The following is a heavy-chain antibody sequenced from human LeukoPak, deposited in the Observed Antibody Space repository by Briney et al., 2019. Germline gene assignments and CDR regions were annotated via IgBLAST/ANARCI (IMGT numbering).Heavy chain of an antibody. D-gene: IGHD3-22*01. CDR1: GFTFSSYG. V-gene: IGHV3-30*18. CDR2: ISYDGSNK. J-gene: IGHJ3*02. CDR3: AKGYYYDSDDAFDI. Sequence: PGGSLRPSCAASGFTFSSYGMHWVRQAPGKGLEWVAVISYDGSNKYYADSVKGRFTISRDNSKNTLYLQMNSLRAEDTAVYYCAKGYYYDSDDAFDIWGQGTMVTVSS.